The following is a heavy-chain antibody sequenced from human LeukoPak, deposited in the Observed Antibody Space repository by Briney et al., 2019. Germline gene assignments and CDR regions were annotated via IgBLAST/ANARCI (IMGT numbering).Heavy chain of an antibody. Sequence: SVKVSCKASGGTFSSYAISWVRQAPGQGLEWMGGIIPIFGTANYAQKFQGRVTITADESTSTAYMELSSLRSEDTAVYYCARDQNSSGWYGGYFQHWGQGTLSPSPQ. J-gene: IGHJ1*01. CDR1: GGTFSSYA. CDR3: ARDQNSSGWYGGYFQH. CDR2: IIPIFGTA. V-gene: IGHV1-69*13. D-gene: IGHD6-19*01.